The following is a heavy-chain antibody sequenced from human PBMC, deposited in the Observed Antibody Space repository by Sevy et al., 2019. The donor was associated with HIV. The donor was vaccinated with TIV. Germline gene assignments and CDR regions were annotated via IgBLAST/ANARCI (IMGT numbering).Heavy chain of an antibody. Sequence: GGSLRLSCAASGFTFSSYAMSWVRQAPGKGLEWVSAISGSGGSTYYADSVKGRFTISRDNSKNTLYLQMNSLRAEDTAVYYCAKTSGYSSGWCHWDYWGQGTLVTVSS. CDR1: GFTFSSYA. D-gene: IGHD6-19*01. CDR3: AKTSGYSSGWCHWDY. CDR2: ISGSGGST. J-gene: IGHJ4*02. V-gene: IGHV3-23*01.